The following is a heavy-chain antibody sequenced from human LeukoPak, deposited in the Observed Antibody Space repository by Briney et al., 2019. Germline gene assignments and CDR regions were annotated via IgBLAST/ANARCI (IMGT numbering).Heavy chain of an antibody. CDR1: GGSISCYY. CDR2: IYYSGST. CDR3: ARDREPDYYYGMDV. J-gene: IGHJ6*02. Sequence: SETLSLTCTVSGGSISCYYWSWIRQPPGKGLEWIGYIYYSGSTNYNPSLKSRVTISVDTSKNQFSLKLSSVTAADTAVYYCARDREPDYYYGMDVWGQGTTVTVSS. D-gene: IGHD1-14*01. V-gene: IGHV4-59*01.